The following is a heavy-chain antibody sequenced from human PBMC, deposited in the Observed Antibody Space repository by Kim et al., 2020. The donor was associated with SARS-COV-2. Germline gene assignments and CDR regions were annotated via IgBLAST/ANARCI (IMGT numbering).Heavy chain of an antibody. CDR1: RFTFSSSG. V-gene: IGHV3-30*18. CDR3: AKVGGVPKTVNYLTNWFAP. CDR2: ISHDGTNK. D-gene: IGHD1-7*01. J-gene: IGHJ5*02. Sequence: GGSLRLSCAASRFTFSSSGMHWVRKAPGKGLEWVAVISHDGTNKHYADSVKGRFTISRDNSKNTLYLQMSSLRAEDTALYYCAKVGGVPKTVNYLTNWFAPWGQGTLVTVSS.